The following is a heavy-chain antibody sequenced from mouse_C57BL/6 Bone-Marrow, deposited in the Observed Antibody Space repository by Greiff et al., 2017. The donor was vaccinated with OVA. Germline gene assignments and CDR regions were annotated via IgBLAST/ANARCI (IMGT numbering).Heavy chain of an antibody. J-gene: IGHJ3*01. V-gene: IGHV5-12*01. CDR3: ARHKLGRAWFAY. CDR2: ISNGGGST. Sequence: EVKLVESGGGLVQPGGSLKLSCAASGFTFSDYYMYWVRQTPEKRLEWVAYISNGGGSTYYPDTVKGRFTISRDNAKNTLYLQMSRLKSEDTAMYYCARHKLGRAWFAYWGQGTLVTVSA. CDR1: GFTFSDYY. D-gene: IGHD4-1*01.